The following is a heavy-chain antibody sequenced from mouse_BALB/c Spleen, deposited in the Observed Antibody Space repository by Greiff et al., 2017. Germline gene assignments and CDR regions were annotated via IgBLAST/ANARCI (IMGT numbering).Heavy chain of an antibody. CDR3: ARGNWDRVFDY. V-gene: IGHV1-80*01. CDR2: IYPGDGDT. D-gene: IGHD4-1*01. CDR1: GYAFSSYW. J-gene: IGHJ2*01. Sequence: VQLHQSGAELVRPGSSVKISCKASGYAFSSYWMNWVKQRPGQGLEWIGQIYPGDGDTNYNGKFKGKATLTADKSSSTAYMQLSSLTPEDSAVYFCARGNWDRVFDYWGQGTTLTVSS.